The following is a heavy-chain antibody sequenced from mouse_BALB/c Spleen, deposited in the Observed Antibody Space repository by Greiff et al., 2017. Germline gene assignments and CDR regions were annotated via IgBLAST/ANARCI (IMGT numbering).Heavy chain of an antibody. CDR1: GYTFTSYW. J-gene: IGHJ2*01. D-gene: IGHD2-10*02. V-gene: IGHV1-7*01. Sequence: QVQLKESGAELAKPGASVKMSCKASGYTFTSYWMHWVKQRPGQGLEWIGYINPSTGYTEYNQKFKDKATLTADKSSSTAYMQLSSLTSEDSAVYYCARDQYGNLDYWGQGTTLTVSS. CDR2: INPSTGYT. CDR3: ARDQYGNLDY.